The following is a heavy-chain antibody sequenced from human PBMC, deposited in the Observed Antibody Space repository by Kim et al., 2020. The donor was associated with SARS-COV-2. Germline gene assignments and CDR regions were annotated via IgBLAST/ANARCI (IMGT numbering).Heavy chain of an antibody. CDR3: APGSSSWYNWFDP. CDR2: IYYSGST. V-gene: IGHV4-39*01. D-gene: IGHD6-13*01. Sequence: SETLSLTCTVSGGSISSSSYYWGWIRQPPGKGLEWIGSIYYSGSTYYNPSLKSRVTISVDTSKNQFSLKLSSVTAADTAVYYCAPGSSSWYNWFDPWGQGTLVTVSS. CDR1: GGSISSSSYY. J-gene: IGHJ5*02.